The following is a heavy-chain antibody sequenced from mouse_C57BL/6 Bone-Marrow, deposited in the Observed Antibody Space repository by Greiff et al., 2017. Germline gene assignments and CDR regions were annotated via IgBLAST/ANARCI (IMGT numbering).Heavy chain of an antibody. Sequence: QVQLQQSGAELARPGASVKLSCKASGYTFTSYGISWVKQRTGQGLEWIGEIYPRSGNTYYNEKFKGKATLTADKSSSTAYMELRCLTSEDSAVYFCARPDLLWSSWFAYWGQGTLVTVSA. CDR1: GYTFTSYG. CDR3: ARPDLLWSSWFAY. CDR2: IYPRSGNT. D-gene: IGHD2-1*01. V-gene: IGHV1-81*01. J-gene: IGHJ3*01.